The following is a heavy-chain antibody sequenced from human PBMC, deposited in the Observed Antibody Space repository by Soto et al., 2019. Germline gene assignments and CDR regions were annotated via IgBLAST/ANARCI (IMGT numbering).Heavy chain of an antibody. J-gene: IGHJ6*02. CDR3: AKDLGTYGMDV. D-gene: IGHD7-27*01. Sequence: QVQLVESGGGVVQPGRSLRLSCAASGFTFSSYGMHWVRQAPGKGLEWVAVISYDGSNKYYADSVKGRFTISRDNSKNPLYLQMNSLRAEDTAVYYCAKDLGTYGMDVWGQGTTVTVSS. CDR2: ISYDGSNK. CDR1: GFTFSSYG. V-gene: IGHV3-30*18.